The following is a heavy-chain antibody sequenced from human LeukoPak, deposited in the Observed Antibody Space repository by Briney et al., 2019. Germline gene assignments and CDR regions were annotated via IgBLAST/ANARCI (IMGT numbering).Heavy chain of an antibody. J-gene: IGHJ4*02. Sequence: PSETLSLTCAVYGGSFSGYYWSWIRQPPGKGLEWIGEINHSGSTNYNPSLKSRVTISVDTSKNQFSLKLSSVTAADTAVYYCARGVGTARYWGQGTLVTVSS. CDR2: INHSGST. V-gene: IGHV4-34*01. CDR1: GGSFSGYY. D-gene: IGHD5-18*01. CDR3: ARGVGTARY.